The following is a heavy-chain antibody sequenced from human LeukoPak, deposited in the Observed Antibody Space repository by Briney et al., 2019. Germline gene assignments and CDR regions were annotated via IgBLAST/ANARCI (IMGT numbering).Heavy chain of an antibody. CDR3: ARDLAAARRTDF. CDR2: ISSSSSYI. J-gene: IGHJ4*02. V-gene: IGHV3-21*01. Sequence: RGPLRLSCAASGFTFSYYSMNWVRQAPGKGLEWVSSISSSSSYIYYADSVKGRFTISRHNAKNSLYLQMNSVRAEDTAVYYCARDLAAARRTDFWGQGTLVTVSS. CDR1: GFTFSYYS. D-gene: IGHD6-13*01.